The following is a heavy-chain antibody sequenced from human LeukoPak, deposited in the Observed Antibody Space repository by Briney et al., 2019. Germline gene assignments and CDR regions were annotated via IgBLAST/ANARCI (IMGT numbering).Heavy chain of an antibody. D-gene: IGHD2-15*01. J-gene: IGHJ3*02. Sequence: ASVKVSCKASGYSFSGYYMHWVRQAPGQGLEWMGWINPNSGSTNYAQNFQGRVTMTRDTSIRTAYMELNRLTSDDTAVYYCVGAFCSGGSCYSDTIAFDIWGQGTMVTVSS. V-gene: IGHV1-2*02. CDR1: GYSFSGYY. CDR2: INPNSGST. CDR3: VGAFCSGGSCYSDTIAFDI.